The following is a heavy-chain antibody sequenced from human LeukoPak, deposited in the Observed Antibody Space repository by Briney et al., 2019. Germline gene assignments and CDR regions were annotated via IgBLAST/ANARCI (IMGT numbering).Heavy chain of an antibody. CDR3: ARDRRYGGNLWFDP. CDR1: GGSTSSYY. V-gene: IGHV4-59*01. CDR2: IYYSGST. J-gene: IGHJ5*02. D-gene: IGHD4-23*01. Sequence: SETLSLTCTVSGGSTSSYYWSWIRQPPGKGLEWIGYIYYSGSTNYNPSLKSRVTISVDTSKNQFSLKLSSVTAADTAVYYCARDRRYGGNLWFDPWGQGTLVTVSS.